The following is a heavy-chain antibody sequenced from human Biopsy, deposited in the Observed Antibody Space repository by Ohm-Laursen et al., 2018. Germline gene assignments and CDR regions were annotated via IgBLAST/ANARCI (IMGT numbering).Heavy chain of an antibody. J-gene: IGHJ4*02. CDR1: DGSISNIINY. V-gene: IGHV4-39*01. CDR2: IYHTGIT. CDR3: ARHSFGSGRDF. Sequence: GTLSLTCIVTDGSISNIINYWGWIRQPLGKGLEWLGSIYHTGITEYNPSLKSRVPISVETSKNQFSLKFSSLTAADTAVYYCARHSFGSGRDFWGQGTLVTVSS. D-gene: IGHD3-10*01.